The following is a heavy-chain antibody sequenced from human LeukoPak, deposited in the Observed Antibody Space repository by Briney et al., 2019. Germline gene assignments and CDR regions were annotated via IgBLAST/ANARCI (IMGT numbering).Heavy chain of an antibody. CDR3: ARGKDTAMENYFDY. Sequence: GGSLRLSCAASGFTFSSYSMNWVRQAPGKGLEWVSSISSSSSYIYYADSVKGRFTISRDNAKNSLYLRMNSLRAEDTAVYYCARGKDTAMENYFDYWGQGTLVTVSS. J-gene: IGHJ4*02. V-gene: IGHV3-21*01. D-gene: IGHD5-18*01. CDR1: GFTFSSYS. CDR2: ISSSSSYI.